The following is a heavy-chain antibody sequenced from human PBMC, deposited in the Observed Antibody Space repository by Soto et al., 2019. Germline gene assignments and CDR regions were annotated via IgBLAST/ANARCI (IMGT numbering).Heavy chain of an antibody. D-gene: IGHD5-12*01. J-gene: IGHJ4*02. CDR1: GYTFTSYD. Sequence: ASVKVSCKASGYTFTSYDINWVRQATGQGLEWMGWMNPNSGNTGYAQKFQGRVTMTRKKSVCTAYMELSSLRSEDTAVYYCASGHIVATTLDYWDQVTRGAVSS. V-gene: IGHV1-8*01. CDR2: MNPNSGNT. CDR3: ASGHIVATTLDY.